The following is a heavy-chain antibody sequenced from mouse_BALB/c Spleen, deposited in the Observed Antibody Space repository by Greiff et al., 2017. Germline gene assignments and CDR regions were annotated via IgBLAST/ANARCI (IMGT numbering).Heavy chain of an antibody. J-gene: IGHJ3*01. Sequence: VQLQQSGPGLVQPSQSLSITCTVSGFSLTSYGVHWVRQSPGKGLEWLGVIWSGGSTDYNAAFISRLSISKDNSKGQVFFKMNSLQANDTAIYYCARTGPHGNYEAWFAYWGQGTLVTVSA. V-gene: IGHV2-2*02. CDR1: GFSLTSYG. CDR3: ARTGPHGNYEAWFAY. CDR2: IWSGGST. D-gene: IGHD2-1*01.